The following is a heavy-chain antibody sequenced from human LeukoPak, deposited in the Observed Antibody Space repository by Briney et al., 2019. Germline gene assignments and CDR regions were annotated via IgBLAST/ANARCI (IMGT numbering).Heavy chain of an antibody. V-gene: IGHV4-59*11. D-gene: IGHD2-15*01. Sequence: SETLSLTCTVSGGSISSHYWSWIRQPPGKGLEWIGYIYYSGSTNYNPSLKSRATISVDTSKNQFSLKLSSVTAADTAVYYCARKSRGGRGYYMDVWGKGTTVTVSS. J-gene: IGHJ6*03. CDR2: IYYSGST. CDR1: GGSISSHY. CDR3: ARKSRGGRGYYMDV.